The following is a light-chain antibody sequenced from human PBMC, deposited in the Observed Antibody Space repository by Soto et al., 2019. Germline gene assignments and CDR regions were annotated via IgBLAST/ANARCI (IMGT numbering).Light chain of an antibody. V-gene: IGKV3-15*01. CDR3: QQYNNWPPIT. Sequence: EFVLTQSPGTLSLSPWEIATLSCSASQTVRNNYLAWYQQKPGQAPRLLIYDTSTRATGIPARFSGSGSGTEFTLTISSLQSEDFAVYYCQQYNNWPPITFGQGTRLEIK. CDR2: DTS. J-gene: IGKJ5*01. CDR1: QTVRNN.